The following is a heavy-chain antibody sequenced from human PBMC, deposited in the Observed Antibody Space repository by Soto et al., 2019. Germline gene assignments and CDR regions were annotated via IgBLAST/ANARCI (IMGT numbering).Heavy chain of an antibody. D-gene: IGHD2-15*01. CDR3: ARDLGVALATLTLDY. J-gene: IGHJ4*02. V-gene: IGHV3-21*01. CDR1: GFTFSSYS. CDR2: ISSSSSYI. Sequence: PGGSLRLSCAAFGFTFSSYSMNWVRQAPGKGLEWVSSISSSSSYIYYADSVKGRFTISRDNAKNSLYLQMNSLRAEDTAVYYCARDLGVALATLTLDYWGQGTLVTVSS.